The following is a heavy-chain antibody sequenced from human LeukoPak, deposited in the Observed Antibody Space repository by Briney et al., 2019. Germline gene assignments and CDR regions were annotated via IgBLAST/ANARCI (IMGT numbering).Heavy chain of an antibody. CDR1: GYTFTSYG. Sequence: ASVKVSCKASGYTFTSYGMSWVRQAPGQGLEWMGWISAYNGNTNYAQKLQGRVTMTTDTSTSTAYMELRSLRSDDTAVYYCARAAPQLRFYAFDIWGQGTMVTVSS. CDR2: ISAYNGNT. J-gene: IGHJ3*02. CDR3: ARAAPQLRFYAFDI. V-gene: IGHV1-18*01. D-gene: IGHD3-3*01.